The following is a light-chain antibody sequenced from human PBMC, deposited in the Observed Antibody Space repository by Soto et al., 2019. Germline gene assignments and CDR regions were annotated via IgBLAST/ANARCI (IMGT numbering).Light chain of an antibody. J-gene: IGKJ4*01. CDR1: QGIRND. V-gene: IGKV1-17*02. Sequence: DIQMTQSPSSLSASVGDRVTITRRASQGIRNDLGWYQQTQGKAPKSLIYSASTLQSGVPSRFSGSGSGTGCTLPISKLQPEDFATYYCQQLNSFPFTFGGGTKVDIK. CDR2: SAS. CDR3: QQLNSFPFT.